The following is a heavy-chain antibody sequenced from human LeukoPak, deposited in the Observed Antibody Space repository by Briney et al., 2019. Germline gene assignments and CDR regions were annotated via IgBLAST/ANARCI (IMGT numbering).Heavy chain of an antibody. J-gene: IGHJ5*02. V-gene: IGHV3-30*18. Sequence: PGGSLRLSCAASGFTFSSYGMHWVRQAPGKGLEWVAVISYDGSNKYYADSVKGRFTISRDNSKNTLYLQMNSLRAEDTAVYYCAKEPDSGSYYWYFWFDPWGQGTLVTVSS. CDR2: ISYDGSNK. D-gene: IGHD1-26*01. CDR1: GFTFSSYG. CDR3: AKEPDSGSYYWYFWFDP.